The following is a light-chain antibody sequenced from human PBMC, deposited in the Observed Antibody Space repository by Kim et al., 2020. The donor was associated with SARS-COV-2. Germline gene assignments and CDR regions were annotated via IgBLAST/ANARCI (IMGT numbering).Light chain of an antibody. CDR2: GAS. Sequence: SPGERDTLSGRASQSVSSSYLAWYQQKPGQAPRLLIYGASSRATGIPDRFSGSGSGTDFTLTISRLEPEDFAVYYCQQYGSSPRTFGQGTKVDIK. V-gene: IGKV3-20*01. CDR1: QSVSSSY. J-gene: IGKJ1*01. CDR3: QQYGSSPRT.